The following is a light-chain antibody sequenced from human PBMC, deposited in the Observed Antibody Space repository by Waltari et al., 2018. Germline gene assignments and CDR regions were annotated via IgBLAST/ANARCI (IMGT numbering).Light chain of an antibody. CDR1: PLPTQS. J-gene: IGLJ2*01. CDR2: KDS. CDR3: QSADSSGTPVI. V-gene: IGLV3-25*03. Sequence: SFELTQPPSVSVSPGQTASITCSGNPLPTQSAYWYQQKPGQAPVLIMYKDSERPSGIPERFSGSSSGTTVTLTISGVQAEDEADYYCQSADSSGTPVIFGGGTKLTVL.